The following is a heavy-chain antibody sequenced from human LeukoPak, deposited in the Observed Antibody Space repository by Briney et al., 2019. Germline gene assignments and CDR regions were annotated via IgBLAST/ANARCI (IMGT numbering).Heavy chain of an antibody. D-gene: IGHD2-21*02. CDR1: GYTFTSYG. Sequence: GASVKVSCKASGYTFTSYGISWVRQAPGQGLEWMGGIIPIFGTANYAQKFQGRVTITADESTSTAYMELSSLRSEDTAVYYCARDTSFCGGDCYSSNAFDIWGQGTMVTVSS. CDR2: IIPIFGTA. CDR3: ARDTSFCGGDCYSSNAFDI. V-gene: IGHV1-69*13. J-gene: IGHJ3*02.